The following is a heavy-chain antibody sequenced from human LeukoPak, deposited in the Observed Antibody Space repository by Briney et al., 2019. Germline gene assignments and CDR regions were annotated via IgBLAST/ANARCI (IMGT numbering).Heavy chain of an antibody. CDR3: ARDDYGGFD. CDR2: IWYDGSNK. Sequence: PGGSLRLSCAASGFTFSSYGMHWVRQAPGKRLEWVAVIWYDGSNKYYADSVKGRFTISRDNSKNTLYLRMNSLRAEDTAVYYCARDDYGGFDWGQGTLVTVSS. D-gene: IGHD4-23*01. V-gene: IGHV3-33*01. J-gene: IGHJ4*02. CDR1: GFTFSSYG.